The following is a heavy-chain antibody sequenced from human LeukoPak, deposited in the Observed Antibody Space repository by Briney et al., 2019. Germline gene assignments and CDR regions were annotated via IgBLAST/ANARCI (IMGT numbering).Heavy chain of an antibody. CDR2: ISGSGGST. CDR3: AKDKIAYCDGDCWINWFDP. Sequence: GGSLRLSCAASGFTFSSYAMSWVRQAPGKGLEWVSAISGSGGSTYYADSVKGRFTISRDNSKNTLYLQMNSLRAEDTAVYYCAKDKIAYCDGDCWINWFDPWGQGTLVTVSS. D-gene: IGHD2-21*02. J-gene: IGHJ5*02. CDR1: GFTFSSYA. V-gene: IGHV3-23*01.